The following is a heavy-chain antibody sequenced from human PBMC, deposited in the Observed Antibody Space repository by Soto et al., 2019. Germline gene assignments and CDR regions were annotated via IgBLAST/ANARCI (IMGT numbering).Heavy chain of an antibody. CDR2: IYYSGST. J-gene: IGHJ2*01. V-gene: IGHV4-31*03. Sequence: QVQLQESGPGLVKPSQTLSLTCTVSGGSISSGGYYWSWIRQHPGKGLEWIGYIYYSGSTYYNPSLKSRVTISVDTSKNQFSLKLSSVTAADTAVYHCARASGSSMVRGVPTYWYFDLWGRGTLVTVSS. CDR3: ARASGSSMVRGVPTYWYFDL. D-gene: IGHD3-10*01. CDR1: GGSISSGGYY.